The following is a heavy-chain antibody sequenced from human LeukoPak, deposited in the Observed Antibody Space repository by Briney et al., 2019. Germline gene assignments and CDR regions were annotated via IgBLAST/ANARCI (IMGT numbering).Heavy chain of an antibody. CDR1: GGTCSSYA. D-gene: IGHD3-9*01. Sequence: SVKVSCKASGGTCSSYAISWVRQAPGQGLEWMGGIIPIFGTANYAQKFQGRVTITADKSTSTAYMELSSLRSEDTAVYYCAARFYDILTGNYYYGMDVWGKGTTVTVSS. CDR3: AARFYDILTGNYYYGMDV. J-gene: IGHJ6*04. V-gene: IGHV1-69*06. CDR2: IIPIFGTA.